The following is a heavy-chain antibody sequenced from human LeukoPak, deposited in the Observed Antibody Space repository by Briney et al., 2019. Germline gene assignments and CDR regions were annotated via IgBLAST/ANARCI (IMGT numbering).Heavy chain of an antibody. D-gene: IGHD1-14*01. Sequence: ASVKVSCKASGYTFTGYYMHWVRQAPGQGLEGMGWINPKSGGTNYLQKFQGRVTMTRDKSISTAYMELSRLRSDDTAVYYCARATAENDYWGQGTLVTVSS. CDR2: INPKSGGT. CDR3: ARATAENDY. CDR1: GYTFTGYY. V-gene: IGHV1-2*02. J-gene: IGHJ4*02.